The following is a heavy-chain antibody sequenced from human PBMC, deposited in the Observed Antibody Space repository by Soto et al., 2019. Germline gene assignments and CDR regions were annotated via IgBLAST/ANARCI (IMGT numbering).Heavy chain of an antibody. CDR3: ARDSQIALDY. CDR2: IYYSGST. CDR1: GGSISSYY. J-gene: IGHJ4*02. Sequence: SETLSLTCTVSGGSISSYYWSWIRQPPGKGLEWIGYIYYSGSTNYNPSLKSRVTISVDTSKNQFSLKLSSVTAADTAVYYCARDSQIALDYCGQGTLVTVSP. V-gene: IGHV4-59*01.